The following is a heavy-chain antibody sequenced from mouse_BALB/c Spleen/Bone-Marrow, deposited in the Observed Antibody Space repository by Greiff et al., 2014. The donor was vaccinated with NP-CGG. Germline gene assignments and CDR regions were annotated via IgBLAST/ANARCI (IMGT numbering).Heavy chain of an antibody. V-gene: IGHV7-3*02. D-gene: IGHD2-2*01. Sequence: EVQVVESGGGLVQPGGSLRLSCATSGFTFTDYYMSWVRQPPGKALEWLGSIRNKANGYTTEYSASVKGRFTISRDNSQSILYLQMNTLRAEDRATYYCARYGYDYFDYWGQGTTLTVSS. J-gene: IGHJ2*01. CDR3: ARYGYDYFDY. CDR1: GFTFTDYY. CDR2: IRNKANGYTT.